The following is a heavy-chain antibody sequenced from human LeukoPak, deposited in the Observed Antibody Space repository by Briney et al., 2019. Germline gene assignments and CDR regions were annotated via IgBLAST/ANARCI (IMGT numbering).Heavy chain of an antibody. V-gene: IGHV4-30-2*01. CDR1: GGSISSGGYY. Sequence: SQTLSLTCTVSGGSISSGGYYWSWIRQPPGKGLEWIGYIYHSGSTYDNPSLKSRVTLSVDRSKNQFSLKLSSVTAADTAVYYCARDLSSGWFWFDPWGQGTLVTVSS. CDR2: IYHSGST. J-gene: IGHJ5*02. D-gene: IGHD6-19*01. CDR3: ARDLSSGWFWFDP.